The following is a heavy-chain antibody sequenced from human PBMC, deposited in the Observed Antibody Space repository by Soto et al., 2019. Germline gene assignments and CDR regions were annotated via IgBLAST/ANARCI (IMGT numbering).Heavy chain of an antibody. CDR3: ARDSRTAKWSGYYFDAFDI. J-gene: IGHJ3*02. CDR1: GGTFSSYA. Sequence: ASVKVSCKASGGTFSSYAISWVRQAPGQGLEWMGGIIPIFGTANYAQKFQGRVTITADESTSTAYMELSSLRSEDTAVYYCARDSRTAKWSGYYFDAFDIWGQGTMVTVSS. D-gene: IGHD3-3*01. CDR2: IIPIFGTA. V-gene: IGHV1-69*13.